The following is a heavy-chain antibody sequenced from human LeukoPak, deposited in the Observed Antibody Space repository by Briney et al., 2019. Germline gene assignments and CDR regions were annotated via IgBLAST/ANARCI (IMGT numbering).Heavy chain of an antibody. Sequence: SQTLSLTCTVSGGSISSGSYYWGWIRQPPGKGLEWIGSIYYSGSTYYNPSLKGRVTISVDTSKNQFSLKLSSVTAADTAVYYCARHPGYSYGFTSFDYWGQGTLVTVSS. CDR3: ARHPGYSYGFTSFDY. D-gene: IGHD5-18*01. CDR1: GGSISSGSYY. V-gene: IGHV4-39*01. J-gene: IGHJ4*02. CDR2: IYYSGST.